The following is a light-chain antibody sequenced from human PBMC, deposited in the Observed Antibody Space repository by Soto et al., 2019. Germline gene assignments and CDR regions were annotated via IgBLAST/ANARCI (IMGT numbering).Light chain of an antibody. J-gene: IGKJ1*01. CDR3: QHWS. CDR1: QTITRW. CDR2: DAS. V-gene: IGKV1-5*01. Sequence: DIQMTQSPSTLSASVGDRVTITCRASQTITRWMAWYQQKPGKAPKLLIYDASTLESGVPSRFSGSGSGTEFTLTISRLQPEDVATYYCQHWSFGQGTKVDI.